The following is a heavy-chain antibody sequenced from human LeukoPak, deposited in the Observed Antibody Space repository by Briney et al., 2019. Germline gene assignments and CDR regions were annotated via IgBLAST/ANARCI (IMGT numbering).Heavy chain of an antibody. Sequence: ASVKVSCKASGYTFTGYYMHWVRQAPGQGLEWMGWINPNSGGTNYAQKFQGRVTMTRDTSISTAYMELSRLRSDDTAVYYCARLGPYDSSGYYHDFDYWGQGTLVTVSS. D-gene: IGHD3-22*01. V-gene: IGHV1-2*02. CDR1: GYTFTGYY. J-gene: IGHJ4*02. CDR3: ARLGPYDSSGYYHDFDY. CDR2: INPNSGGT.